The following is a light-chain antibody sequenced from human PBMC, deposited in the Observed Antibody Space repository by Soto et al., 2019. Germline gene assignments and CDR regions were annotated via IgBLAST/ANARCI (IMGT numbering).Light chain of an antibody. CDR3: CSYAGSYTYV. V-gene: IGLV2-11*01. J-gene: IGLJ1*01. CDR2: DVN. Sequence: QSVLTQPRSVSWSPGQSVTISCTGTSSDVGGYNYVSWYQQHPGKAPKLIIYDVNRRPSGVPDRFSGSKSGNTASLTISGLQAEDEADYYCCSYAGSYTYVFGTGTKVTVL. CDR1: SSDVGGYNY.